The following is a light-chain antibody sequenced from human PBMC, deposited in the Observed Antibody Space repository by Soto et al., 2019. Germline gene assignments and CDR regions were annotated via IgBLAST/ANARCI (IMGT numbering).Light chain of an antibody. CDR2: GAS. J-gene: IGKJ1*01. CDR3: HQYGTSPWT. V-gene: IGKV3-20*01. CDR1: QSVSKY. Sequence: EIVLTQSPGTLSLSPGERATLSCRASQSVSKYLAWYQQKPGQAPRVLIYGASSRATGIPDRFSGSGSGTDFTLTISRLEPEDFAVYYWHQYGTSPWTLGQGTKVEIK.